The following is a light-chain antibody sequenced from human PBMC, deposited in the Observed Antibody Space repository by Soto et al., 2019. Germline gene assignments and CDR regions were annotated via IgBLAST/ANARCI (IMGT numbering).Light chain of an antibody. J-gene: IGKJ5*01. V-gene: IGKV3-11*01. Sequence: DILLTQSPATLSLSPGERVTLSCRATQRVSSSVAWYQQKSGQAPRLLIYDASVRATGIPARFSGSGSGTDFTLTISSLEPEDFAVHYCQLSQQRSNWPTITFGQGTRLEIX. CDR2: DAS. CDR1: QRVSSS. CDR3: QLSQQRSNWPTIT.